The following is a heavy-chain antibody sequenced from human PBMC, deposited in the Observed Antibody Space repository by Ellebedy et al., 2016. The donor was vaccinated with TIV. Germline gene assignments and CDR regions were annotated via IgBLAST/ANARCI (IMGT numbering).Heavy chain of an antibody. Sequence: GESLKISXTASGFTFSSYGMHWVRQAPGKGLEWVAVISYDGSNKYYADSVKGRFTISRDNSKNTLYLQMNSLRAEDTAVYYCARDTAQLENAFDIWGQGTMVTVSS. J-gene: IGHJ3*02. CDR2: ISYDGSNK. CDR3: ARDTAQLENAFDI. CDR1: GFTFSSYG. V-gene: IGHV3-30*03. D-gene: IGHD6-13*01.